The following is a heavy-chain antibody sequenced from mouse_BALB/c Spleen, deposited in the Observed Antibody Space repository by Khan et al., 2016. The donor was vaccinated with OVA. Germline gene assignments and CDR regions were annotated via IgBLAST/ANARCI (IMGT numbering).Heavy chain of an antibody. CDR3: ARYAAMDY. V-gene: IGHV2-6-7*01. Sequence: VQLQESGPGLVAPSQSLSITCTVSGFSLTGYGVNWVRQPPGKGLEWLGMIWGDGNTDYNSALKSRPSISKDNSKSQVFLKMNSLQTDDTARYYCARYAAMDYWGQGTSVTVSS. CDR2: IWGDGNT. D-gene: IGHD2-14*01. CDR1: GFSLTGYG. J-gene: IGHJ4*01.